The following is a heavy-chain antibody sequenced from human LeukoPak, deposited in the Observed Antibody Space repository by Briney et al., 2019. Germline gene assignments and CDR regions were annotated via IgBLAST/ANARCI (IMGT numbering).Heavy chain of an antibody. V-gene: IGHV4-39*01. Sequence: SETLSLTCTVSGGSISSSSYYWGWIRQPPGKGLEWIGSIYYSGSTYYNPSLKSRVTISVDTSKTHFSLKLSSMTAADTAVYYCARHSIVSSSFDDWGRGTLVTVSS. CDR3: ARHSIVSSSFDD. D-gene: IGHD6-6*01. CDR1: GGSISSSSYY. J-gene: IGHJ4*02. CDR2: IYYSGST.